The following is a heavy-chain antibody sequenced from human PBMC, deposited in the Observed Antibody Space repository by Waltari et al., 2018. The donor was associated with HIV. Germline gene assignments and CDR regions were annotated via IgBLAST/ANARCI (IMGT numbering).Heavy chain of an antibody. D-gene: IGHD5-18*01. V-gene: IGHV4-38-2*01. Sequence: QVQLHESGPGMVKPSETLSLTCAVSGYSISSDSSWGWIRQPPGKGLEWIGSASRSGSTYYSPSLKSRVTISLDTSKKQFSLKLNSVAAADTAVYYCGSGSRRGHSHGIDYWGQGTLVTVSS. CDR3: GSGSRRGHSHGIDY. CDR1: GYSISSDSS. CDR2: ASRSGST. J-gene: IGHJ4*02.